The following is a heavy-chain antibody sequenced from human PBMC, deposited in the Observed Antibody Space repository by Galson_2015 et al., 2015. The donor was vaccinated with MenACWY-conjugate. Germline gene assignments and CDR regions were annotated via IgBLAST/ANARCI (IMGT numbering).Heavy chain of an antibody. Sequence: ETLSLTCTVSGGSISSSSYHWGWIRQPPGKGLEWIGSIYYSGSTYYNPSLKSRVTISVDTSKNQFSLKLSSVTAADTAVYYCARDRAVAGTYDAFDIWGQGTMVTVSS. V-gene: IGHV4-39*07. CDR1: GGSISSSSYH. CDR2: IYYSGST. J-gene: IGHJ3*02. CDR3: ARDRAVAGTYDAFDI. D-gene: IGHD6-19*01.